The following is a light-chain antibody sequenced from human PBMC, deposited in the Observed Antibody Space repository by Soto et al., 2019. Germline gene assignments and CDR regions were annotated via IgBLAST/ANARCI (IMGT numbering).Light chain of an antibody. Sequence: QPVLTQPTSVSGAPGQRVTISCTGSSSNIGAGYDVHWYQQLPGTAPKLLIYGNSNRPSGVPDRFSGSKSGTSASLAITGLQAEDEADYYCQSYDSSLSCPVFGGGTQLTVL. V-gene: IGLV1-40*01. CDR1: SSNIGAGYD. CDR3: QSYDSSLSCPV. CDR2: GNS. J-gene: IGLJ7*01.